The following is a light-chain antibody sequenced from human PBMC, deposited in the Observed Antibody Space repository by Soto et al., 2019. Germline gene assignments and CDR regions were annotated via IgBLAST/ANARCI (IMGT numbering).Light chain of an antibody. CDR2: DAS. CDR1: QSVSSY. Sequence: EILLTQSPATLSLSPGERATLSCRASQSVSSYLAWYQQKPGQAPRLLIYDASNRATGIPARFSGSGSGTDFTLTISSPEPEDFAVYYCQQRSNWLWTFGQATKVDI. CDR3: QQRSNWLWT. J-gene: IGKJ1*01. V-gene: IGKV3-11*01.